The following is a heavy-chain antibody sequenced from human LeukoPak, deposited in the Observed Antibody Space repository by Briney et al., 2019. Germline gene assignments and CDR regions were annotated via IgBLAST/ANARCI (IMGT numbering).Heavy chain of an antibody. CDR3: AREDSTNNYGMDV. J-gene: IGHJ6*02. Sequence: ASVKVSCKASGYTFTGYYIHWVRQAPGQGLEWMGWINPNSGGTNNAQKFQGRVTMIRDTSISTAYMELSRLRSDDTAVYYCAREDSTNNYGMDVWGQGTTVTVSS. CDR1: GYTFTGYY. V-gene: IGHV1-2*02. CDR2: INPNSGGT. D-gene: IGHD2-21*01.